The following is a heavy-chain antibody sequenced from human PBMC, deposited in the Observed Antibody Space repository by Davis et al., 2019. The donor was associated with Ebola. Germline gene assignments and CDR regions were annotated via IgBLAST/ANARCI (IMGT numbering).Heavy chain of an antibody. CDR2: IYYSGST. D-gene: IGHD1-26*01. CDR1: GGSISSYY. V-gene: IGHV4-59*01. J-gene: IGHJ5*02. Sequence: MPSETLSLTCTVSGGSISSYYWSWIRQPPGKGLEWIGYIYYSGSTNYNPSLKSRVTISVDTSKNQFSLKLSPVTAADTAVYYCARGRAVGPHNWFDPWGQGTLVTVSS. CDR3: ARGRAVGPHNWFDP.